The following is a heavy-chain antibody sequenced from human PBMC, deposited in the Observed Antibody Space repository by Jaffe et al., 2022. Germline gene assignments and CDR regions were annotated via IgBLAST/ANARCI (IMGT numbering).Heavy chain of an antibody. CDR3: AREDDYYYGSGWADY. CDR2: IYHSGST. J-gene: IGHJ4*02. CDR1: GYSISSGYY. Sequence: QVQLQESGPGLVKPSETLSLTCAVSGYSISSGYYWGWIRQPPGKGLEWIGSIYHSGSTYYNPSLKSRVTISVDTSKNQFSLKLSSVTAADTAVYYCAREDDYYYGSGWADYWGQGTLVTVSS. D-gene: IGHD3-10*01. V-gene: IGHV4-38-2*02.